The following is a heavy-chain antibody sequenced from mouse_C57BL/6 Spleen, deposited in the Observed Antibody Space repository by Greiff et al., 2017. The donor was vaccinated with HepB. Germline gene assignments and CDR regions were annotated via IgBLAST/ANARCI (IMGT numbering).Heavy chain of an antibody. J-gene: IGHJ1*03. CDR2: ISYSGST. D-gene: IGHD2-5*01. CDR1: GYSITSDY. V-gene: IGHV3-8*01. Sequence: VKLVESGPGLAKPSQTLSLTCSVTGYSITSDYWNWIRKFPGNKLEYMGYISYSGSTYYNPSLKSRISITRDTSKNQYYLQLNSVTTEDTATYYCARAYYSNYGYFAVWGTGTTVTVSS. CDR3: ARAYYSNYGYFAV.